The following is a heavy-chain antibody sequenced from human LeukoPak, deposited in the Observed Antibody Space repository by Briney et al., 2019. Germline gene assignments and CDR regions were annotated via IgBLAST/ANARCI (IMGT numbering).Heavy chain of an antibody. J-gene: IGHJ5*02. CDR2: IYTSGST. CDR3: ARVEEGWFDP. Sequence: SETLSLTCTVSGGSISSGSYYWSWIRQPAGKGLEWIGRIYTSGSTNYNPSLKSRVTISVDTSKNQFSLKLSSVTAADTAVYYCARVEEGWFDPWGQGTLVTVSS. V-gene: IGHV4-61*02. CDR1: GGSISSGSYY.